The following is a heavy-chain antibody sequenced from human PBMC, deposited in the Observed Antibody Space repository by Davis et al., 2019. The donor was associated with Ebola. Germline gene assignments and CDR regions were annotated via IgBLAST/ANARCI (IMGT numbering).Heavy chain of an antibody. CDR3: ARLLIAAAGTTYYYGMDV. CDR1: GYSFTSYW. J-gene: IGHJ6*02. CDR2: IYPGDSDT. Sequence: GESLKISCKGSGYSFTSYWIGWVRQMPGKGLEWMGIIYPGDSDTRYSQSFQGQVTISADKSISTAYLQWSSLKASDTAMYYCARLLIAAAGTTYYYGMDVWGQGTTVTVSS. V-gene: IGHV5-51*01. D-gene: IGHD6-13*01.